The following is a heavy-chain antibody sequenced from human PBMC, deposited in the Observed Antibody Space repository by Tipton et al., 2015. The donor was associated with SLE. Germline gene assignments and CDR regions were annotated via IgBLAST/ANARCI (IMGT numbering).Heavy chain of an antibody. Sequence: SLRLSCAASGFTFSSYAMSWVRQAPGKGLEWVSAISRSGGSTYYADSVKGRFTISRDDSKNTLYLQMNTLRAEDTAVYYCAKGPEDPDYWGQGTLVTVSS. CDR1: GFTFSSYA. CDR3: AKGPEDPDY. CDR2: ISRSGGST. V-gene: IGHV3-23*01. J-gene: IGHJ4*02.